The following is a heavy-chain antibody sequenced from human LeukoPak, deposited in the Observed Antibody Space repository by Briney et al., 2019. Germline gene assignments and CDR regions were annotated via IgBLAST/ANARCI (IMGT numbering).Heavy chain of an antibody. Sequence: GGSLRLSCAASGFTFSSYGMHWVRQAPGKGLEWVAVISYDGSNKYYADSVKGRFTISRGNSKNTLYLQMNSLRAEDTAVYYCANNNSSSSVGGGGYWGQGTLVTVSS. CDR2: ISYDGSNK. V-gene: IGHV3-30*18. D-gene: IGHD6-6*01. J-gene: IGHJ4*02. CDR1: GFTFSSYG. CDR3: ANNNSSSSVGGGGY.